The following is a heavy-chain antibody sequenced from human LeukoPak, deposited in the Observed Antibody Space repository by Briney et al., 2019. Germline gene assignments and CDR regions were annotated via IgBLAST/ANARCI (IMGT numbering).Heavy chain of an antibody. CDR1: GFTFSSYA. J-gene: IGHJ4*02. CDR2: ISGSGGST. Sequence: GGSLRLSCAASGFTFSSYAMSWVRQAPGKGLEWVSAISGSGGSTYYADSVKGRFTISRDNSKNTLYLQMNSLRAEDTAIYYCAKDPYGGNAPFDYWGQGTLVTVSS. V-gene: IGHV3-23*01. CDR3: AKDPYGGNAPFDY. D-gene: IGHD4-23*01.